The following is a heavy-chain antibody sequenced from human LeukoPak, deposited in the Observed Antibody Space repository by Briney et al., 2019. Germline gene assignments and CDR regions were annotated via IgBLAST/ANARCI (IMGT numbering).Heavy chain of an antibody. CDR3: ARATYYYDSSGYYHFDY. CDR2: IIPILGIA. V-gene: IGHV1-69*04. J-gene: IGHJ4*02. CDR1: GGTFSSYA. Sequence: SVKVSCKASGGTFSSYAISWVRQAPGQGLEWMGRIIPILGIANYAQKFQGRVTITADKSTSTAYMELSSLRSEDTAVCYCARATYYYDSSGYYHFDYWGQGTLVTVSS. D-gene: IGHD3-22*01.